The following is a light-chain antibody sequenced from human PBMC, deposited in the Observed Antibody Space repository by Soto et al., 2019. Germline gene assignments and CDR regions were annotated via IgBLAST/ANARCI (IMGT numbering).Light chain of an antibody. CDR3: CSYAGSYSWV. Sequence: QSARTQPRSVSGSTGQSVTISCTGTSSDVGGYNFVSWYQQHPGKAPKFLIYDVSKRPSGVPDRFSGSKSGNTASLTISGLQAEDEADYYCCSYAGSYSWVFGGGTQLTVL. CDR2: DVS. CDR1: SSDVGGYNF. V-gene: IGLV2-11*01. J-gene: IGLJ3*02.